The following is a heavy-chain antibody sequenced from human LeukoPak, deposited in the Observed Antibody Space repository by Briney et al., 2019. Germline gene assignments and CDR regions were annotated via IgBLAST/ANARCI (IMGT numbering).Heavy chain of an antibody. D-gene: IGHD3-22*01. J-gene: IGHJ4*02. CDR2: INPNSGGT. CDR1: EYTFTGYY. Sequence: ASVKVSCKASEYTFTGYYMNWVRQAPGQGLEWMGWINPNSGGTNYAQKFQGRVTMTRDTSISTAYMELSSLRSDDTAVYYCARAEYYYDSSGLKGLPFDYWGQGTLVTVSS. V-gene: IGHV1-2*02. CDR3: ARAEYYYDSSGLKGLPFDY.